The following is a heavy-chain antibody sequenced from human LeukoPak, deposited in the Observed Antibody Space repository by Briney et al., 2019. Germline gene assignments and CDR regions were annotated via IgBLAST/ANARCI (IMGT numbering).Heavy chain of an antibody. CDR3: AREAGQGAYCGGDCYSGFS. CDR2: IIPIFGTA. Sequence: SVKVSCKASGGTFSSYAISWVRQAPGQGLEWMGGIIPIFGTANYAQKFQGRVTITADESTSTAYMELSSLRSEDTAVYYCAREAGQGAYCGGDCYSGFSWGQGILVTVSS. CDR1: GGTFSSYA. J-gene: IGHJ1*01. D-gene: IGHD2-21*02. V-gene: IGHV1-69*13.